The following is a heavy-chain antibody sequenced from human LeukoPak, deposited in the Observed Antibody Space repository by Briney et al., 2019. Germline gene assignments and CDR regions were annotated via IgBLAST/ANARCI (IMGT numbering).Heavy chain of an antibody. J-gene: IGHJ4*02. CDR3: ARGVRYYGSGSYYPLFDY. D-gene: IGHD3-10*01. CDR2: IYYSGST. V-gene: IGHV4-59*01. CDR1: GGSISSYY. Sequence: PSETLSLTCTVSGGSISSYYWSWIRQPPGKGLEWIGYIYYSGSTNYNPSLKSRVTISVDTSKNQFSLKLSSVTAADTAVYYCARGVRYYGSGSYYPLFDYWGQGTLVTVSS.